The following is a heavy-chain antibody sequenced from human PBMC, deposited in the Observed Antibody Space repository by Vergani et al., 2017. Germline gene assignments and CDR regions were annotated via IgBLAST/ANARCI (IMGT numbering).Heavy chain of an antibody. CDR2: TWYDGNNK. V-gene: IGHV3-33*01. CDR1: GFTFNQYG. CDR3: ARDLRLRCNGFDP. Sequence: QVQSVESGGGVVQPGRSLRLSCAASGFTFNQYGMHWVRQAPGKGLEWVAVTWYDGNNKQYADSVKGRFTISRDNSKSTMYLQMKSLGDEDAGVYDCARDLRLRCNGFDPWGEGTLVAVSS. J-gene: IGHJ5*02. D-gene: IGHD3-16*01.